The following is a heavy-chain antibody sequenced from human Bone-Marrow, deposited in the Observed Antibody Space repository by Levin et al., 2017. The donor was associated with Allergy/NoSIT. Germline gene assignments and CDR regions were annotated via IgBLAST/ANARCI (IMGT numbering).Heavy chain of an antibody. CDR2: VSYDGRNE. D-gene: IGHD3/OR15-3a*01. Sequence: GGSLRLSCAASGFTFRFLPMHWVRQAPGKGLEWVAAVSYDGRNEYYAGSVKGRFTISRDNSKNTVYLEINSLRGEDTAVYYCTREWGQDGLNAFDIWGQGTMVTVSS. CDR3: TREWGQDGLNAFDI. CDR1: GFTFRFLP. J-gene: IGHJ3*02. V-gene: IGHV3-30*04.